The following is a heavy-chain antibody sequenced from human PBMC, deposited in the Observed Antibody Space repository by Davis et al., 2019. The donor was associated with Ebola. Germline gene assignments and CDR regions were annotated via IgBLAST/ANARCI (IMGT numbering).Heavy chain of an antibody. D-gene: IGHD1-1*01. V-gene: IGHV1-3*01. CDR3: ARDSPTTGTLSHYMDV. CDR2: INAGNGNT. Sequence: ASVKVSCKASGYTFTSYAMHWVRQAPGQRLEWMGWINAGNGNTKYSQKFQGRVTITRDTSASTAYMELSSLRSEDTAVYYCARDSPTTGTLSHYMDVWGKGTTVTVSS. CDR1: GYTFTSYA. J-gene: IGHJ6*03.